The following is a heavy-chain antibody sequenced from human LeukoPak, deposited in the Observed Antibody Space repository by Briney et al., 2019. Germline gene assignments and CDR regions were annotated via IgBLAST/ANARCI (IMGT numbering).Heavy chain of an antibody. Sequence: GGSLRLSCAASGFTFSSYSMNRVRQAPGKGLERVSYISSSSSTIYYADSVKGRFTISRDNAKNSLYLKMNSLRAEDTAVYYCASRITMVRGVIDWGQGTLVTVSS. V-gene: IGHV3-48*01. CDR3: ASRITMVRGVID. J-gene: IGHJ4*02. CDR1: GFTFSSYS. D-gene: IGHD3-10*01. CDR2: ISSSSSTI.